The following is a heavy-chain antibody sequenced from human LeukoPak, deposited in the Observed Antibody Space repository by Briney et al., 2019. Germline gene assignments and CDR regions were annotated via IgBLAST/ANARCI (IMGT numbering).Heavy chain of an antibody. J-gene: IGHJ3*02. Sequence: GASVKVSCKASGYTFTSYGISWVRQAPGQGLEWMGGIIPIFGTANYAQKFQGRVTITADESTSTAYMELSSLRSEDTAVYYCARALGSSSGSEAFDIWGQGTMVTVSS. CDR2: IIPIFGTA. V-gene: IGHV1-69*13. CDR3: ARALGSSSGSEAFDI. CDR1: GYTFTSYG. D-gene: IGHD6-6*01.